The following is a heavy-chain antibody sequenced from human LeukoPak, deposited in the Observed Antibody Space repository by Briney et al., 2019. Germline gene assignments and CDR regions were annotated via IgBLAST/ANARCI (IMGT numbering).Heavy chain of an antibody. CDR1: GFTFSDYY. Sequence: GGSLRLSCAASGFTFSDYYMSWIRQAPGKGLEWVSYISSNGRTIYYADSVKGRFTISRDNSKNTLYLQMNSLRAEDTAVYYCARESRLATLDYWGQGTLVTVSS. CDR3: ARESRLATLDY. D-gene: IGHD2-2*01. J-gene: IGHJ4*02. CDR2: ISSNGRTI. V-gene: IGHV3-11*01.